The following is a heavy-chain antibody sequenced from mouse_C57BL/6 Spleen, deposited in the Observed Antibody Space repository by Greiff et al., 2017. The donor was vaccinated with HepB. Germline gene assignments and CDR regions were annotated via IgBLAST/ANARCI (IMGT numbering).Heavy chain of an antibody. CDR2: ISYDGSN. CDR3: ARDPIPPITTPGDWYFDV. Sequence: VQLKESGPGLVKPSQSLSLTCSVTGYSITSGYYWNWIRQFPGNKLEWMGYISYDGSNNYNPSLKNRISITRDTSKNQFFLKLNSVTTEDTATYYCARDPIPPITTPGDWYFDVWGTGTTVTVSS. J-gene: IGHJ1*03. CDR1: GYSITSGYY. V-gene: IGHV3-6*01. D-gene: IGHD1-1*01.